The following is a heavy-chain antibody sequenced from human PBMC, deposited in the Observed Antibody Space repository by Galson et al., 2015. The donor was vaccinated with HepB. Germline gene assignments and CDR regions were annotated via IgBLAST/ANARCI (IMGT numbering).Heavy chain of an antibody. J-gene: IGHJ4*02. D-gene: IGHD4-17*01. Sequence: SLRLSCAASGFTFSDYGMHWVRQAPGKGLEWLAVIWYDGSNKYYADSLKGRLTLSRDNSKNTLYLQMNSLRAEDTAVYYCASEGMTAVTHFDYWGQGTLVTVSS. CDR2: IWYDGSNK. V-gene: IGHV3-33*01. CDR3: ASEGMTAVTHFDY. CDR1: GFTFSDYG.